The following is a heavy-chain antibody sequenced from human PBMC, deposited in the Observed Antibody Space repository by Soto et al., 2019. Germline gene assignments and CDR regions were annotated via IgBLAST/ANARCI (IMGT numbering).Heavy chain of an antibody. CDR2: ISSGNSYI. J-gene: IGHJ4*02. Sequence: EVQLVESGGGLVRPGGSLRLSCTASGFSFSGYSMNWVRQAPGKGLEWISSISSGNSYIYYADSVQGRFTISRDNVENSLFLQLNSLRADDTAVYYCARGRDAYNFIDFWGQVTLVTVSS. V-gene: IGHV3-21*02. D-gene: IGHD1-1*01. CDR1: GFSFSGYS. CDR3: ARGRDAYNFIDF.